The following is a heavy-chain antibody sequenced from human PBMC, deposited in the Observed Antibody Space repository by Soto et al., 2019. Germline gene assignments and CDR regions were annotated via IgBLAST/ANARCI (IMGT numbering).Heavy chain of an antibody. CDR2: FDPEDGET. Sequence: ASVKVSCKVSGYTLTELSMHWVRQAPGKGLEWMGGFDPEDGETIYAQKFQGRVTMTEDTSTDTAYMELSSLRSEDTAVYYCAGHYYYYYYMDVWGQGTTVTVSS. V-gene: IGHV1-24*01. CDR3: AGHYYYYYYMDV. J-gene: IGHJ6*03. CDR1: GYTLTELS.